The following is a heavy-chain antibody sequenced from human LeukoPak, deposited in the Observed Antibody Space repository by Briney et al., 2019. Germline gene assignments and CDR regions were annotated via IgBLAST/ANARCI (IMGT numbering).Heavy chain of an antibody. J-gene: IGHJ4*02. CDR2: IYYSGST. V-gene: IGHV4-61*08. D-gene: IGHD6-13*01. CDR3: ARLPSAADLYFDY. CDR1: GGSISSGGYY. Sequence: SETLSLTCTVSGGSISSGGYYWSWIRQPPGKGLEWIGYIYYSGSTNYNPSLKSRVTISVDTSKNQFSLKLSSVTAADTAVYYCARLPSAADLYFDYWGQGTLVTVSS.